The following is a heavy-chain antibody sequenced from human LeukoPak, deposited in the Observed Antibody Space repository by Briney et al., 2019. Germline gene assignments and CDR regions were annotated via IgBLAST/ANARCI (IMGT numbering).Heavy chain of an antibody. CDR3: AIFYGGDMDV. CDR2: INPDGKNT. Sequence: GGSLRLSCAASGFTFSAFYIYWVRQAPGKGLVWVSHINPDGKNTNYADSVRGRFTVSRDNAKKTLYLQMNSLRAEDTAVYYCAIFYGGDMDVWGKGTTVTISS. V-gene: IGHV3-74*01. D-gene: IGHD2/OR15-2a*01. J-gene: IGHJ6*03. CDR1: GFTFSAFY.